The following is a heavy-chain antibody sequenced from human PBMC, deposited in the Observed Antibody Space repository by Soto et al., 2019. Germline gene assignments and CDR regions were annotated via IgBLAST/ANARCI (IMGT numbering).Heavy chain of an antibody. CDR1: GFTFSRYS. V-gene: IGHV3-21*01. CDR2: ISSSSSYI. CDR3: AREVVVTASTYFDY. Sequence: GGSLRRSCAASGFTFSRYSMNWGRQAPGKGLEWVSSISSSSSYIYYADSVKGRFTISRDNAKNSLYLQMNSLRAEDTAVYYCAREVVVTASTYFDYWGQGTLVTVSS. D-gene: IGHD2-21*02. J-gene: IGHJ4*02.